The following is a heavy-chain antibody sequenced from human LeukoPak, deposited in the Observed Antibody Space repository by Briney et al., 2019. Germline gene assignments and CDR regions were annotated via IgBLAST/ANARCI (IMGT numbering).Heavy chain of an antibody. D-gene: IGHD3-3*01. V-gene: IGHV4-34*01. CDR3: ARGPTIRFLEWLGYYYMDV. CDR1: GGSFSDYY. Sequence: SETLSLTCAVYGGSFSDYYWSWIRQPPGKGLEWIGEINHSGSTKYNPSLKCRVTILEDTSNSQFSLKLSSVTVADTAVYYCARGPTIRFLEWLGYYYMDVWGKGTTVTISS. J-gene: IGHJ6*03. CDR2: INHSGST.